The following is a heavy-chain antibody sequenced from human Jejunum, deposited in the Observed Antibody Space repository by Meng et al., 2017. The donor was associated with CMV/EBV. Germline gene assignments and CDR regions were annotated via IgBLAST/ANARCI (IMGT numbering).Heavy chain of an antibody. CDR2: FHSSDTY. D-gene: IGHD1-26*01. V-gene: IGHV4-4*07. CDR1: GGSINSYY. Sequence: QVQVEAPGPGLLKPSGTLSLTCQVSGGSINSYYWSWIRQSAGKGLEWIGRFHSSDTYNHHPSLNSRVTMSLDTSKKQFSLILSSVTAADTARYYCARGPGASTREGFDHWGLGTLVTVSS. CDR3: ARGPGASTREGFDH. J-gene: IGHJ4*02.